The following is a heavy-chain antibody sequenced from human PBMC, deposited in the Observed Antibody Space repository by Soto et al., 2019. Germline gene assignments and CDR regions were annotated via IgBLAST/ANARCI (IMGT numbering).Heavy chain of an antibody. J-gene: IGHJ3*02. V-gene: IGHV1-2*04. CDR3: ARTPRPATTVTRRGADRPDAFDI. Sequence: GSVKDCFKASGYTFTGYYMHLVRQAPGQGLEWTGWINPNSGGTNYAQKFQGWVTMTRDTSISTAYMELSRLRSDDTAVYYCARTPRPATTVTRRGADRPDAFDIWGQETLVTVSS. D-gene: IGHD4-17*01. CDR1: GYTFTGYY. CDR2: INPNSGGT.